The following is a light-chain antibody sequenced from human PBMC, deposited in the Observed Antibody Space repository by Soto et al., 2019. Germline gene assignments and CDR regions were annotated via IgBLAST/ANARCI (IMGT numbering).Light chain of an antibody. CDR2: DVS. V-gene: IGLV2-14*01. CDR1: SSDVGGYNY. J-gene: IGLJ1*01. CDR3: SSYTTSNTYV. Sequence: QSALTQPASVSGSPGQSITISCTGTSSDVGGYNYVSWYQQHPGKAPKFMIYDVSNRPSGVSNRFSGSKSGNTASLTISGLQAEDEADYYCSSYTTSNTYVCGTGTKLTVL.